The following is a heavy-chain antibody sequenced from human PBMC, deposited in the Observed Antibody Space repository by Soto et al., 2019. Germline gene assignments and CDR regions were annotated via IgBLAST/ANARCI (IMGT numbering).Heavy chain of an antibody. CDR3: ARALRRSCSGGTCYVWFDP. D-gene: IGHD2-15*01. Sequence: QVQLQESGPGLVKPSQTLSLICSVSGGSINSGTSYWTWIRQHPGKGLEWIGYMYYSGSTYYNPSLESRVTISVDTSKNQFSLNLNSVTAADTAGYYCARALRRSCSGGTCYVWFDPWGQGTLVTVSS. J-gene: IGHJ5*02. V-gene: IGHV4-31*03. CDR1: GGSINSGTSY. CDR2: MYYSGST.